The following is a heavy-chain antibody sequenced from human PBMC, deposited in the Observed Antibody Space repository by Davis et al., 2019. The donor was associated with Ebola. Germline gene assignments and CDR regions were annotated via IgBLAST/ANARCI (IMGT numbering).Heavy chain of an antibody. J-gene: IGHJ4*02. D-gene: IGHD5-24*01. CDR3: ARGPRKMATTNFDY. CDR1: GFSFSDYY. V-gene: IGHV3-11*06. CDR2: ISISSGFT. Sequence: PGGSLRLSCAASGFSFSDYYMSWIRQAPGKGLEWVSYISISSGFTNYADSVKGRFTISRDNAKNSLYLQMNSLRAEDTAVYYCARGPRKMATTNFDYWGQGTLFTVSS.